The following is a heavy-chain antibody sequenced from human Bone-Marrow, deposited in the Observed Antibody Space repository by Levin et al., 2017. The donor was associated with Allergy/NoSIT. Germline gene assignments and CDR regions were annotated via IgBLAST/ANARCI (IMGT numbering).Heavy chain of an antibody. CDR1: GVSISSGGYY. CDR2: VYSTGYT. CDR3: ARDLGFGSGSYYNRLRTFDF. J-gene: IGHJ3*01. D-gene: IGHD3-10*01. V-gene: IGHV4-31*03. Sequence: PSETLSLTCSVSGVSISSGGYYWNWIRQHPGRGLEWIAYVYSTGYTYYNPSLKSRLSISLDTSKNHFSLELTSVTAADTAVYYCARDLGFGSGSYYNRLRTFDFWGLGTMVTVSS.